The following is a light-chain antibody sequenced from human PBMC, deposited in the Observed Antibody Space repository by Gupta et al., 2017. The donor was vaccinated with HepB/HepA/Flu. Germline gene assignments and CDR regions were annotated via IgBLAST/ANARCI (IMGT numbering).Light chain of an antibody. Sequence: EVVLTPSPDFQSVTPKEKITITCRASQNIGSSLHWYQQKPDQSPKLLIKYASQSFSGVPSRFSGSGSGTDFTLTISSLEVEDAATYYCHQSSTLPRTFGQGTKVEIK. CDR1: QNIGSS. V-gene: IGKV6-21*01. J-gene: IGKJ1*01. CDR2: YAS. CDR3: HQSSTLPRT.